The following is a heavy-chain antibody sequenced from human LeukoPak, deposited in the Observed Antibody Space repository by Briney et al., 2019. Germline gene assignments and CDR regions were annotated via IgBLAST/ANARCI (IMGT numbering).Heavy chain of an antibody. CDR1: GFTFSSYS. Sequence: GGSLRLSCAASGFTFSSYSMNWVRQAPGKGLEWVSSISSSSSYIYYADSVKGRFTISRDNAKNSLYLQMNSLRAEDTALYYCAKGSSGYYLDAFDIWGQGTMVTVSS. J-gene: IGHJ3*02. CDR2: ISSSSSYI. CDR3: AKGSSGYYLDAFDI. D-gene: IGHD3-22*01. V-gene: IGHV3-21*04.